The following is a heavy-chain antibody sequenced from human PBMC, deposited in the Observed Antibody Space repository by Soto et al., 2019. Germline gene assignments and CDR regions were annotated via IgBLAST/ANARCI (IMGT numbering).Heavy chain of an antibody. D-gene: IGHD1-26*01. CDR3: ARERVTERGAADP. CDR1: GFTFSNYA. CDR2: ISGSGGST. J-gene: IGHJ5*02. V-gene: IGHV3-23*01. Sequence: PGGSLRLSCAASGFTFSNYAVTWVRQAPGKGLEWVSTISGSGGSTYYADSVKGRFTISRDNSKNTLYLQMNSLRAEDTAVYYCARERVTERGAADPWGQGTLVTVSS.